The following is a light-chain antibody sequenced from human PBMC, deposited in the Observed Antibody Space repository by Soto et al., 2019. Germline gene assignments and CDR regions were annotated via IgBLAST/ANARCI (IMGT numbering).Light chain of an antibody. CDR1: QTVRNW. V-gene: IGKV1-5*03. Sequence: DIRMTQSPSTLSASVGDRVTITCRASQTVRNWLAWYQQKPGKAPKLLIYQASNLESGVPSRFIGSGSGTEFTLTITSLQPDYFATYYCKPDDVYPRTFGQGTKVE. CDR3: KPDDVYPRT. J-gene: IGKJ1*01. CDR2: QAS.